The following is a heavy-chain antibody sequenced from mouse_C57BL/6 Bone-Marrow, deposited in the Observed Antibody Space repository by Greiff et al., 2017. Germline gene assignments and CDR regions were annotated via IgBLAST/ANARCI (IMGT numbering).Heavy chain of an antibody. CDR2: IYPRSGNT. D-gene: IGHD1-1*01. CDR1: GYTFTSYG. V-gene: IGHV1-81*01. CDR3: AREYFGSSYVMDY. J-gene: IGHJ4*01. Sequence: QVQLQQSGAELARPGASVKLSCKASGYTFTSYGISWVKQRTGQGLEWIGEIYPRSGNTYYNEKFKGKATLTADKSSSTAYMGRRSLTSEDSAVYFCAREYFGSSYVMDYWGQRTSLTVSS.